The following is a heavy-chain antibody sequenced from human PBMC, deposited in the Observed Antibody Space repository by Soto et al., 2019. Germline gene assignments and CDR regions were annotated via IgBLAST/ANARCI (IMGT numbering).Heavy chain of an antibody. Sequence: QVQLVQSGAEVKKPGSSVKVSCKASGGTFSSYAISWVRQAPGQGLEWMGGIIPIFGTANYAQKFKGRVTITADESTSTAYMELSSVRTEDTAVYYCAKDGIFGVVIGCGMDVWGQGTTVTVSS. CDR2: IIPIFGTA. V-gene: IGHV1-69*01. D-gene: IGHD3-3*01. CDR3: AKDGIFGVVIGCGMDV. CDR1: GGTFSSYA. J-gene: IGHJ6*02.